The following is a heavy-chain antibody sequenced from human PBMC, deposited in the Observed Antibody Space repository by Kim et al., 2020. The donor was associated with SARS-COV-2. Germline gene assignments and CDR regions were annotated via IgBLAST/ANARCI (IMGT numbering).Heavy chain of an antibody. CDR1: GGTFSSYA. CDR3: ARGLGYYDSSGYLDPFDY. CDR2: IIPIFGTA. Sequence: SVKVSCKASGGTFSSYAISWVRQAPGQGLEWMGGIIPIFGTANYAQKFQGRVTITADESTSTAYMELSSLRSEDTAVYYCARGLGYYDSSGYLDPFDYWGQGTLVTVSS. V-gene: IGHV1-69*13. D-gene: IGHD3-22*01. J-gene: IGHJ4*02.